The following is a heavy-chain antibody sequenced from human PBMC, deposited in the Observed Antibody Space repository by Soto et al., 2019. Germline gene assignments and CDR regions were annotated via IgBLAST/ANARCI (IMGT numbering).Heavy chain of an antibody. D-gene: IGHD3-16*01. CDR3: VRSKLGVGFAFVI. CDR2: ISKSGSNL. CDR1: GFTFSDYW. Sequence: GGSLRLSCAASGFTFSDYWMSWIRQNPGKGLEWVSYISKSGSNLYYADSVKGRFTISRDSAKNSLYLQMNSPRADDTAVYYCVRSKLGVGFAFVIWGQGTMVTVSS. J-gene: IGHJ3*02. V-gene: IGHV3-11*01.